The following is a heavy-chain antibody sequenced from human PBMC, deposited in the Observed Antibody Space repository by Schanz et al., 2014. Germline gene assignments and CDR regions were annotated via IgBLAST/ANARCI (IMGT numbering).Heavy chain of an antibody. CDR1: GGSISSFY. CDR3: ARTLVNGSRKWFVP. V-gene: IGHV4-4*07. CDR2: IYTSGST. D-gene: IGHD3-10*01. J-gene: IGHJ5*02. Sequence: QVQLQESGPGLVKSSETLSLTCTVSGGSISSFYWGWIRQPAGKGLEWIGRIYTSGSTNYNPSLKSRVTMSLDTSKNQFSLKLTSVTAADTAVYYCARTLVNGSRKWFVPWGPGTQVTVSS.